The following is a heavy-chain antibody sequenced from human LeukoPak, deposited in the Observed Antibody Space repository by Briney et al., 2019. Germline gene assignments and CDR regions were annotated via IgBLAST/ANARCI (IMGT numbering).Heavy chain of an antibody. D-gene: IGHD6-13*01. CDR1: GYTFTSYG. V-gene: IGHV1-18*01. Sequence: ASVTVSCKASGYTFTSYGISWLRQAPGQGLEWMGWISAYNGNTNYAQKLQGRVTMTTDTSTSTAYMELRSLRSDDTAVYYCAREGKAAAGTRWFDPWGQGTLVTVSA. CDR3: AREGKAAAGTRWFDP. J-gene: IGHJ5*02. CDR2: ISAYNGNT.